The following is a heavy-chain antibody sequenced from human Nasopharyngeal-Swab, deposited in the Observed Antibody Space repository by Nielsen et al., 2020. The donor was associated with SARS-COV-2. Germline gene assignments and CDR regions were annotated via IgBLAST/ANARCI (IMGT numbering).Heavy chain of an antibody. D-gene: IGHD3-3*01. J-gene: IGHJ3*02. CDR2: IYYSGST. CDR3: ARGRRGVTIFGVVIEDAFDI. Sequence: ESLKISCTVSGGSISSYYWSWIRQPPGKGLEWIGYIYYSGSTNYNPSLKSRVTISVDTSKNQFSLKLSSVTAADTAVYYCARGRRGVTIFGVVIEDAFDIWGQGTMVTVSS. CDR1: GGSISSYY. V-gene: IGHV4-59*01.